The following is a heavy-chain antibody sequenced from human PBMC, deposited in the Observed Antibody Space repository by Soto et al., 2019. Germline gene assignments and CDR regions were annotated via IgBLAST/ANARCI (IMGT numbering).Heavy chain of an antibody. J-gene: IGHJ4*02. CDR1: GFTFSDYS. CDR2: ISGSSGYI. Sequence: SLRLSCAASGFTFSDYSMNWVRQAPGKGLEWVSSISGSSGYIYYIDSVKGRFTISRDNARNSLYLQMNSLRVEDTAMYYCARDGLYSAADYFDYWGQGTLVTVSS. V-gene: IGHV3-21*01. D-gene: IGHD6-13*01. CDR3: ARDGLYSAADYFDY.